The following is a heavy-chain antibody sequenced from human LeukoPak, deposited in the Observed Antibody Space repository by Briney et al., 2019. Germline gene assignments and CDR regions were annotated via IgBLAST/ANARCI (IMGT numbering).Heavy chain of an antibody. Sequence: ASVKVSCKASGYTFTGYYMHWVRQAPGQGLEWMGIINPSGGSTSYAQKSQGRVTMTRDTSTSTVYMELSSLRSEDTAVYYCARGMGFWSGRKRDYYMDVWGKGTTVTVSS. J-gene: IGHJ6*03. V-gene: IGHV1-46*03. D-gene: IGHD3-3*01. CDR3: ARGMGFWSGRKRDYYMDV. CDR1: GYTFTGYY. CDR2: INPSGGST.